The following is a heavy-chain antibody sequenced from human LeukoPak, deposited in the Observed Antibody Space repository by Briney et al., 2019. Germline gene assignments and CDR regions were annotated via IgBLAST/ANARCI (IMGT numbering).Heavy chain of an antibody. D-gene: IGHD3-22*01. CDR3: ARDDYYDSSGYGGYFDY. V-gene: IGHV3-21*01. CDR2: ISSSSSYI. J-gene: IGHJ4*02. CDR1: GFTFGDYA. Sequence: GGSLRLSCTASGFTFGDYAMSWVRQAPGKGLEWVSSISSSSSYIYYADSVKGRFTISRDNAKNSLYLQMNSLRAEDTAVYYCARDDYYDSSGYGGYFDYWGQGTLVTVSS.